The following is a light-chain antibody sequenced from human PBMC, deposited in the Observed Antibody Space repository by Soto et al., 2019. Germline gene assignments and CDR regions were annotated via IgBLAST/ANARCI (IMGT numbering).Light chain of an antibody. Sequence: DIQLTKSPSFLSASVXDRVTITCRASQDITTSLAWYQQKPGQAPKLLIYGASTLQSGGPSRFSGSRSGTEFTITISSMQPEEFATYFCQKLNAYPPWTFGQGTKVDIK. CDR1: QDITTS. J-gene: IGKJ1*01. CDR2: GAS. CDR3: QKLNAYPPWT. V-gene: IGKV1-9*01.